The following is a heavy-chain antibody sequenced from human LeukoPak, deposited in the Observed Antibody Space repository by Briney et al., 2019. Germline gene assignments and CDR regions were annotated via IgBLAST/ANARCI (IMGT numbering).Heavy chain of an antibody. CDR2: IYPGYSDT. V-gene: IGHV5-51*01. CDR1: GYSFTSYW. D-gene: IGHD2-15*01. CDR3: ARLRGSGPTEVDP. J-gene: IGHJ5*02. Sequence: ESLKISCKGSGYSFTSYWIGWVRQLPGKGLEWMGVIYPGYSDTRYSPSFQAQVTISADKSISTASLRWSSLKASDTAMYYCARLRGSGPTEVDPWGQGALVTVSS.